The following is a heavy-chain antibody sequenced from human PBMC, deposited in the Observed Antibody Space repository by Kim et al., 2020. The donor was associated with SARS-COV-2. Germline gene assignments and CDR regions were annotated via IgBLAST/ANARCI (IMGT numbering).Heavy chain of an antibody. Sequence: GGSLRLSCGASGFTFSTYGMNWVRQAPGKGLEWVSSIGSSSSDIYYADSVKGQFTISRDNARNSLYLQMHSLRAEDTAVYYCAREVLASTYAMDVWGQGTTVTVSS. D-gene: IGHD2-15*01. CDR1: GFTFSTYG. V-gene: IGHV3-21*06. CDR2: IGSSSSDI. CDR3: AREVLASTYAMDV. J-gene: IGHJ6*02.